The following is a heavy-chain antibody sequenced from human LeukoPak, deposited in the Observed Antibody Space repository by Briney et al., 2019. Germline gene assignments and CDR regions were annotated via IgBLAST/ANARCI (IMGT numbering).Heavy chain of an antibody. Sequence: PGGSLRLSCAASGFTFSTSWMSWVRQAPGKGLEWVANIKPDGSEKNYVDSVKGRFTISKDNAKDSLFLQLNSLRAEDTALYYCARYGVTAGLDYWGQGTLVTVSS. CDR1: GFTFSTSW. J-gene: IGHJ4*02. CDR2: IKPDGSEK. CDR3: ARYGVTAGLDY. D-gene: IGHD5-18*01. V-gene: IGHV3-7*01.